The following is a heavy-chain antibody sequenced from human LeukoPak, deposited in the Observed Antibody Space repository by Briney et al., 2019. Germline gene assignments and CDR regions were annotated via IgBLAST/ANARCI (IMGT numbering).Heavy chain of an antibody. CDR1: GFTFSSYS. CDR2: ISSFSSSI. CDR3: ARNDGRDAFDI. V-gene: IGHV3-21*06. D-gene: IGHD1-1*01. Sequence: GGSLRLSCAASGFTFSSYSMNWVRQAPGKGLEWVSYISSFSSSIYYADSVKGRFTISRDNAKNSLFLQMNSLRAEDTAVYYCARNDGRDAFDIWGQGTMVTVSS. J-gene: IGHJ3*02.